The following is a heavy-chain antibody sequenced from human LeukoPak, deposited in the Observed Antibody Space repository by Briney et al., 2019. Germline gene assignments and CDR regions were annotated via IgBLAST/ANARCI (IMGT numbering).Heavy chain of an antibody. D-gene: IGHD3-16*01. CDR1: GFTISNNY. CDR2: IYSGDNT. J-gene: IGHJ4*02. Sequence: GGSLRLSCAASGFTISNNYMSWVRQAPGKGLEWVSVIYSGDNTYYVESVKGRFTISRDNSKNTLFLQMNRLRAEDTAVYYCAGRRVLDASFDYWGQGTLVTVSS. CDR3: AGRRVLDASFDY. V-gene: IGHV3-66*02.